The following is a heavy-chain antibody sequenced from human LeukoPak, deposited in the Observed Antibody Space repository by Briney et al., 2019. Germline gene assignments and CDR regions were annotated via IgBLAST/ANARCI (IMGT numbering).Heavy chain of an antibody. CDR2: IYYSGST. V-gene: IGHV4-30-4*08. CDR1: GGSISSGDYY. Sequence: SETLSLACTVSGGSISSGDYYWRWLRQPPGKGLEWIGYIYYSGSTYYNPSLKSRVTISVDTSKNQFSLKLSSVTAADTAVYYCARAPGSYGDYGPFDYWGQGTLVTVSS. D-gene: IGHD4-17*01. CDR3: ARAPGSYGDYGPFDY. J-gene: IGHJ4*02.